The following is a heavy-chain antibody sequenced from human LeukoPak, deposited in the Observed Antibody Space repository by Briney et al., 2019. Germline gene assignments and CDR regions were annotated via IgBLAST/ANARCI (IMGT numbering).Heavy chain of an antibody. CDR2: IIPIFGTA. Sequence: ASVKVSCKASGGTFSSYAISWVRQAPGQGLEWMGGIIPIFGTANYAQKFQGRVTITTDESTSTAYMELSSLRSEDTAVYYCARPVVPAAQGYAFDIWGQGTMVTVSS. CDR3: ARPVVPAAQGYAFDI. D-gene: IGHD2-2*01. J-gene: IGHJ3*02. CDR1: GGTFSSYA. V-gene: IGHV1-69*05.